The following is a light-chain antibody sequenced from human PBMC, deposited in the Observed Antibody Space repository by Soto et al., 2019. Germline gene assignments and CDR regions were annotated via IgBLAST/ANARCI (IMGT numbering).Light chain of an antibody. J-gene: IGKJ1*01. CDR3: QRSNSYPWT. CDR2: KAS. CDR1: QSISSW. V-gene: IGKV1-5*03. Sequence: DVQMNQSPSTLSASVGDRVTITCRASQSISSWLAWYQQKPGKAPKLLIYKASTLESGVPSNFSGSGSGTEFTLTISSLQPEDFATYYCQRSNSYPWTFGQGTMGDIK.